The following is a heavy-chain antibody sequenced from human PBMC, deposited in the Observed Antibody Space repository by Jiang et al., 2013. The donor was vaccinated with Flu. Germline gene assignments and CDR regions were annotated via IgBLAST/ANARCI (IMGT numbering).Heavy chain of an antibody. V-gene: IGHV4-39*01. CDR3: ARPSNVAAFDI. J-gene: IGHJ3*02. D-gene: IGHD2-2*01. CDR1: GGSISSSSYY. Sequence: SLTCTVSGGSISSSSYYWGWIRQPPGKGLEWIGSIYYSGSTYYNPSLKSRVTISVDTSKNQFSLKLSSVTAADTAVYYCARPSNVAAFDIWGQGTMVTVSS. CDR2: IYYSGST.